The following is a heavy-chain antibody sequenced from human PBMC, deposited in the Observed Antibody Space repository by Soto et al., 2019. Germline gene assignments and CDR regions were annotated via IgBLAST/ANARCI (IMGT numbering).Heavy chain of an antibody. CDR3: ARHEYYDFWSGYYFHY. Sequence: GGSLRLSCAASGFTFSSYAMSWVRQAPGKGLEWVSAISGGGGSTYYADSVKGRFTISRDNSKNTLYLQMNSLRAEDTAVYYCARHEYYDFWSGYYFHYWGQGTLVTSPQ. D-gene: IGHD3-3*01. J-gene: IGHJ4*02. CDR1: GFTFSSYA. V-gene: IGHV3-23*01. CDR2: ISGGGGST.